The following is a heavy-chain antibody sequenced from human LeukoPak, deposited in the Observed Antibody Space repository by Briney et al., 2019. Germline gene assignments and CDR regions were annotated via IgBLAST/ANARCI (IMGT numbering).Heavy chain of an antibody. J-gene: IGHJ4*02. CDR2: INPSGGST. V-gene: IGHV1-46*01. Sequence: LVAPVKVSCKASGYTFTSYYMHWVRQAPGQGLEWMGIINPSGGSTSYAQKFQGRVTMTRDMSTSTVYMELSSLRSEDTAVYYCARDGGGGYNFGDFDYWGQGTLVTVSS. D-gene: IGHD5-24*01. CDR3: ARDGGGGYNFGDFDY. CDR1: GYTFTSYY.